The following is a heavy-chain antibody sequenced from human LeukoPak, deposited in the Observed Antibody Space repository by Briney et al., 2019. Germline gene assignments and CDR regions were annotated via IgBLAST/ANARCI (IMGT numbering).Heavy chain of an antibody. CDR3: ARGPTDGYNFGFDY. CDR2: IYSSGST. V-gene: IGHV4-59*01. CDR1: GASIXNYY. D-gene: IGHD5-24*01. J-gene: IGHJ4*02. Sequence: XTCTXSGASIXNYYWSWVRQSPGKGLEWIGYIYSSGSTNYNPSLKSRVTISLDTSKTQFSLKLNSVIAADTAIYFCARGPTDGYNFGFDYWGQGTLVTVSS.